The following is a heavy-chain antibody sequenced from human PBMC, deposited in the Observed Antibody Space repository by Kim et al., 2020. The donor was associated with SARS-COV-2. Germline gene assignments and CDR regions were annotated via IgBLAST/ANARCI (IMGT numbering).Heavy chain of an antibody. CDR1: GGSISSSSYY. V-gene: IGHV4-39*01. J-gene: IGHJ3*02. CDR2: IYYSGST. Sequence: SETLSLTCTVSGGSISSSSYYWGWIRQPPGKGLEWIGSIYYSGSTYYNPSLKSRVTISVDTSKNQFSLKLSSVTAADTAVYYCARQGRXFVRLGAFDIWGQGTMVTVSS. D-gene: IGHD3-9*01. CDR3: ARQGRXFVRLGAFDI.